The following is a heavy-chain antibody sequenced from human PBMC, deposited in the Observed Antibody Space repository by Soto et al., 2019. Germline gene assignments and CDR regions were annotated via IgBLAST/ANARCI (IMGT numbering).Heavy chain of an antibody. CDR1: GFTFSSYA. CDR2: ISGSAGST. V-gene: IGHV3-23*01. Sequence: GGSLRLCCAASGFTFSSYAMSWVRQAPGKGLEWVSLISGSAGSTYYADSVKGRFTISRDISKNTLFLQISGLRAEDTAVYYCATGFRFFDYWGQGTLVTVSS. D-gene: IGHD3-3*01. CDR3: ATGFRFFDY. J-gene: IGHJ4*02.